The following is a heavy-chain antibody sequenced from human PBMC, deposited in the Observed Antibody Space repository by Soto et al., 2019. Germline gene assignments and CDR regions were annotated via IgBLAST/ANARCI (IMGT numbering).Heavy chain of an antibody. CDR1: GYTFTSYD. J-gene: IGHJ3*02. CDR3: ARGWSSSQGDDVFDI. CDR2: MNPNSGNT. D-gene: IGHD6-13*01. Sequence: ASVKVSCKASGYTFTSYDINWVRQATGQGLEWMGWMNPNSGNTGYAQKFQGRVTMTRNTSISTAYMELSSLRSEDTAVYYCARGWSSSQGDDVFDIWAQGTMVTASS. V-gene: IGHV1-8*01.